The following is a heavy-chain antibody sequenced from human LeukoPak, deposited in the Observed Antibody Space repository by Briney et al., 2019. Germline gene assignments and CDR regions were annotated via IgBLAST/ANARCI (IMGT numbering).Heavy chain of an antibody. D-gene: IGHD1-26*01. CDR2: ILHDGSNE. Sequence: GGSLRLSCAVSGFTFSSYAMHWVRQAPGKGLEWVAVILHDGSNEYYADSVKGRFTISRDNSKNTLYLQMNSLRAEDTAVYYCARESRGLGRLLDFDYWGQGTLVTVSS. J-gene: IGHJ4*02. CDR1: GFTFSSYA. CDR3: ARESRGLGRLLDFDY. V-gene: IGHV3-30-3*01.